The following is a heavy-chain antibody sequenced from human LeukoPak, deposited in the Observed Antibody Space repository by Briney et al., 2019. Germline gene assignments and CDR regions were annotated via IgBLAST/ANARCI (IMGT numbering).Heavy chain of an antibody. CDR2: IYTSGST. CDR3: ARHLYDFWSGIYYFDY. D-gene: IGHD3-3*01. J-gene: IGHJ4*02. Sequence: SETLSLTCTVSGSSISSYYWSWIRQPPGKGLEWIGYIYTSGSTNYNPSLKSRVTISVDTSKNQFSLKLSSVTAADTAVYYCARHLYDFWSGIYYFDYWGQGTLVTVSS. CDR1: GSSISSYY. V-gene: IGHV4-4*09.